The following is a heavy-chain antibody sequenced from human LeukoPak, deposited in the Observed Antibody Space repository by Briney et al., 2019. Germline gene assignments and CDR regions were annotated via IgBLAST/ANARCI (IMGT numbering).Heavy chain of an antibody. D-gene: IGHD3-16*01. J-gene: IGHJ6*02. Sequence: GGSLRLSCAASEFTFSAYWMHWVRHAPGKGLVWVSRIRGDGSMTNYADSVKGRFTISRDNAKNSLYLQMSNLRAEDTAVYFCARGGGLDVWGQGATVTVSS. CDR1: EFTFSAYW. V-gene: IGHV3-74*01. CDR2: IRGDGSMT. CDR3: ARGGGLDV.